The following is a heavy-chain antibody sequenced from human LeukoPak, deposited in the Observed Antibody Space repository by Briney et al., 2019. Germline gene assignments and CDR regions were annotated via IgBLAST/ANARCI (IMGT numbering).Heavy chain of an antibody. CDR1: GYTFTGYY. CDR2: ISAYNGNT. J-gene: IGHJ4*02. D-gene: IGHD6-13*01. Sequence: GASVKVSCKASGYTFTGYYMHWVRQAPGQGLEWMGWISAYNGNTNYAQKLQGRVTMTTDTSTSTAYMELRSLRSDDTAVYYCARGAAAGDFDYWGQGTLVTVSS. CDR3: ARGAAAGDFDY. V-gene: IGHV1-18*04.